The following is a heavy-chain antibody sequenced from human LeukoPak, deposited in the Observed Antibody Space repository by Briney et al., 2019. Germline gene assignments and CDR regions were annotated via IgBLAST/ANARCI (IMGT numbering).Heavy chain of an antibody. V-gene: IGHV3-74*01. D-gene: IGHD3-9*01. Sequence: GGSLRLSCAASGFTFSSYWMHWVRQAPGKGLVWVSRINGDGSSTTYADSVKGRFTISRDNAKNTLYLQMNSLRAEGTAVYYCAREYLGYFDWYNADDAFDIWGQGTMVTVSS. CDR1: GFTFSSYW. CDR3: AREYLGYFDWYNADDAFDI. CDR2: INGDGSST. J-gene: IGHJ3*02.